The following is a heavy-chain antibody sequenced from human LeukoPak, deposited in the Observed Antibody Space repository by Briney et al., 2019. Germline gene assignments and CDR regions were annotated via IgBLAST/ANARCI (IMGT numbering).Heavy chain of an antibody. CDR2: IYYSGST. CDR1: GGSISSYY. J-gene: IGHJ5*02. V-gene: IGHV4-59*08. Sequence: PSETLSLTCTVSGGSISSYYWSWIRQPPGKGLEWIGYIYYSGSTNYNPSLKSRVTISVDTSKNQFSLKLRSVTAADTAVYYCARGQDTWFDPWGQGTLVTVSS. CDR3: ARGQDTWFDP.